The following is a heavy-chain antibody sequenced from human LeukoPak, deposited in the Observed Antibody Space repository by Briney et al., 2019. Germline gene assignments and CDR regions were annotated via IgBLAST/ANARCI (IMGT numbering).Heavy chain of an antibody. CDR3: AGLVGRYSSGLYYYYFDY. Sequence: SETLSLTCTVSGGSISSSSYYWGWIRQPPGKGLEWIGSIYYSGSTYYNPSLKSRVTISVDTSKNQFSLKLSSVTAADTAVYYCAGLVGRYSSGLYYYYFDYWGQGTLVTVSS. CDR1: GGSISSSSYY. J-gene: IGHJ4*02. D-gene: IGHD3-22*01. CDR2: IYYSGST. V-gene: IGHV4-39*01.